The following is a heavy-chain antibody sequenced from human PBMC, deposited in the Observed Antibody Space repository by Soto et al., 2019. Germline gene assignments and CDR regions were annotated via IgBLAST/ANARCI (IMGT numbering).Heavy chain of an antibody. Sequence: QVQLVESGGGVVQPGRSLRLSCAASXXTFSSYGMHWVRQAPGKGLEWVAVISYDGTNKYYADSVKGRFTISRDNXKXXXXXXXXXXXXXXTAXYYCAKDLLRPGRAYGMDVW. CDR3: AKDLLRPGRAYGMDV. V-gene: IGHV3-30*03. J-gene: IGHJ6*01. CDR2: ISYDGTNK. CDR1: XXTFSSYG. D-gene: IGHD3-10*01.